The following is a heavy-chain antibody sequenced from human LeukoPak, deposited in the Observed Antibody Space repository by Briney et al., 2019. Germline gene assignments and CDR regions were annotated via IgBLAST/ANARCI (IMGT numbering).Heavy chain of an antibody. V-gene: IGHV3-74*01. CDR3: ARDWVYKIDY. CDR2: ISHDGII. CDR1: GFTFSSYV. D-gene: IGHD5-24*01. Sequence: PGGSLRLSCETAGFTFSSYVMHWVRRTLGKGLVWVSRISHDGIISYADSVKGRFTISRDNAKNTLTLQMNSLRVEDTAVYFCARDWVYKIDYWGRGTLVTVSS. J-gene: IGHJ4*02.